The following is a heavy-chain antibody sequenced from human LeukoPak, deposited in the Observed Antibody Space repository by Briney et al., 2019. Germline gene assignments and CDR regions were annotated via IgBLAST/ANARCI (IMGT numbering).Heavy chain of an antibody. D-gene: IGHD6-19*01. CDR1: GYTFTSYY. CDR3: ARSLVAVAEPRLGRSFDY. Sequence: ASAKVSCKASGYTFTSYYMHWVRQAPGQGLEWMGIINPSGGSTSYAQKFQGRVTMTRDTSTSTVYMELSSLRSEDTAVYYCARSLVAVAEPRLGRSFDYWGQGTLVTVSS. J-gene: IGHJ4*02. CDR2: INPSGGST. V-gene: IGHV1-46*01.